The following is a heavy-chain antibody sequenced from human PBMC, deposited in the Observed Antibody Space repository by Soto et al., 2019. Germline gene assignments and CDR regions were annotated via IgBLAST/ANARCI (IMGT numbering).Heavy chain of an antibody. CDR3: VGGYLGSYFDY. CDR2: IWYDGSNK. D-gene: IGHD3-22*01. V-gene: IGHV3-33*01. Sequence: QVQLVESGGGVVQPGRSLRLSWAASGFTFSCYGMHWVPQAPGKGLEWVAVIWYDGSNKHYADSVKGRFILSRDNSKNTLYLQMNSLRAENTAVDYCVGGYLGSYFDYWGQGPLVTVSS. CDR1: GFTFSCYG. J-gene: IGHJ4*02.